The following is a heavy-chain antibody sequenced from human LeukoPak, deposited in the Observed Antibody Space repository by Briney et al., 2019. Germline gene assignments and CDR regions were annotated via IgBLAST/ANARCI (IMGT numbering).Heavy chain of an antibody. CDR2: IYYSGST. CDR3: ARGGSGSNFDY. CDR1: GGSISSGGYY. Sequence: SETLSLTCTVSGGSISSGGYYWSWIRQHPGKGLEWIGYIYYSGSTYYNPSLKSRVTISVDTSKNQFSLKLSSVTAADTAVYYCARGGSGSNFDYWGQGTLVTVSS. D-gene: IGHD3-10*01. J-gene: IGHJ4*02. V-gene: IGHV4-31*03.